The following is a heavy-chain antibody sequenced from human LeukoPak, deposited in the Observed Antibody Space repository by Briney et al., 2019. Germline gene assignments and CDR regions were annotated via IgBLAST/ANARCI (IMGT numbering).Heavy chain of an antibody. J-gene: IGHJ5*02. CDR2: INPSSGGT. D-gene: IGHD1-26*01. CDR3: ARDWELRPGSLDWFDP. Sequence: LVASVKVSCKASGYTFTDYYMHWVRQAPGQGLEWMGWINPSSGGTNYAQKFQGRVTVTRDTSISTAYMDLSRLRSDDTAVYYCARDWELRPGSLDWFDPWGQGTLVIVSS. V-gene: IGHV1-2*03. CDR1: GYTFTDYY.